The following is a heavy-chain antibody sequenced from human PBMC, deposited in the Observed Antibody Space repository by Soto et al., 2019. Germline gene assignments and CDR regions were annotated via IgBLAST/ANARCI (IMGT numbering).Heavy chain of an antibody. CDR1: GDSINHYY. CDR2: VPYTGST. CDR3: ATLPPRIVVMTLPFPS. D-gene: IGHD2-21*02. J-gene: IGHJ4*02. V-gene: IGHV4-59*12. Sequence: SETLSPTCTVSGDSINHYYWNWVRQAPGKGLEWIGYVPYTGSTNYNPSLKSRVTISMDTSKNQFSLRLTSVTAADTAVYYCATLPPRIVVMTLPFPSWGQGTLVTVS.